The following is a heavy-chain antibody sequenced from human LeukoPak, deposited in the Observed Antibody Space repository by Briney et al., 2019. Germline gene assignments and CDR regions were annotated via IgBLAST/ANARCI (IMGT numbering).Heavy chain of an antibody. J-gene: IGHJ6*03. CDR2: FDPEDGET. Sequence: ASVKVSCKVSGYTLTELSMHWVRQAPGQGLEWMGGFDPEDGETIYAQKLQGRVSMTTDTSTTTAYMDLRSLRSDDTAVYYCARDLRYSSGWSASGMDVWGKGTTVTISS. V-gene: IGHV1-24*01. D-gene: IGHD6-19*01. CDR1: GYTLTELS. CDR3: ARDLRYSSGWSASGMDV.